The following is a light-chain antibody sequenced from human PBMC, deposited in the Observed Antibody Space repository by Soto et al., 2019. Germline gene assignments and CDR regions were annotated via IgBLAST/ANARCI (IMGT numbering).Light chain of an antibody. J-gene: IGKJ4*01. CDR3: QKYNSAPLT. CDR2: AAS. V-gene: IGKV1-27*01. Sequence: DIQMTQSPSSLSASLGDRVTITCRASQGIGVYLAWFQQKPGKVPKLLIYAASTLQPGVPSRFSGSGSGTDFTLTISRLQPEDFATYYCQKYNSAPLTFGGGTKVEIK. CDR1: QGIGVY.